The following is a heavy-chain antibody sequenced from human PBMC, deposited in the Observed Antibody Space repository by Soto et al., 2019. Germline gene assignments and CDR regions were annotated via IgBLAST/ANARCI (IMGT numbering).Heavy chain of an antibody. V-gene: IGHV4-59*08. CDR2: IYYSGST. CDR1: GGPISSYY. D-gene: IGHD1-26*01. Sequence: SETLSLTCTVSGGPISSYYWSWIRQPPGKGLEWIGYIYYSGSTNYNPSLKSRVTISVDTSKNQFSLKLSSVTAADTAVYYCARHSSGSRHPGFDYWGQGTLVTVSS. CDR3: ARHSSGSRHPGFDY. J-gene: IGHJ4*02.